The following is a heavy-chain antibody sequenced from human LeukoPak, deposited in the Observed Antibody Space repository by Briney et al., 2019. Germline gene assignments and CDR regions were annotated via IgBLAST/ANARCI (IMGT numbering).Heavy chain of an antibody. Sequence: KASETLSLTCTVSGGSISSYYWSWIRQPAGKGLEWIGRIYTSGSTNYNPSLKSRVTMSVDTSKNQFSLKLSSVTAADTAVYYCARDLLEWFDYYYYYYMDVWGKGTTVTVSS. D-gene: IGHD3-3*01. J-gene: IGHJ6*03. CDR2: IYTSGST. CDR1: GGSISSYY. V-gene: IGHV4-4*07. CDR3: ARDLLEWFDYYYYYYMDV.